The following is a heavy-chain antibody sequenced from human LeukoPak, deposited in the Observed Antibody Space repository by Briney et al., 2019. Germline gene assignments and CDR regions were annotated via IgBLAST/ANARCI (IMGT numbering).Heavy chain of an antibody. CDR3: ARTSGRGSVDPGTSGYVDS. D-gene: IGHD3-22*01. CDR2: VYYSGNT. CDR1: PGSISRSEYY. J-gene: IGHJ4*02. V-gene: IGHV4-39*01. Sequence: SETLSLTCTVSPGSISRSEYYWDWIRQPPGKGLEWIGSVYYSGNTYYKSSLESRVTISVDTSNNRFSLKLNSVTAADTGTYYCARTSGRGSVDPGTSGYVDSWGQGSLVTVSS.